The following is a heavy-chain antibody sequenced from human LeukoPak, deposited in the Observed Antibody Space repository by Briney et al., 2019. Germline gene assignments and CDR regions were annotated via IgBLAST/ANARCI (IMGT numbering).Heavy chain of an antibody. CDR1: GFTFSSYG. V-gene: IGHV3-30*03. D-gene: IGHD3-16*01. J-gene: IGHJ5*02. CDR3: ARVPFDSANWFDP. CDR2: ISYDGSNK. Sequence: GGSLRLSCAASGFTFSSYGMHWVRQAPGKGLEWVAVISYDGSNKYYADPVKGRFTISRDNSKNTLYLQMNSLRAEDTAVYYCARVPFDSANWFDPWGQGTLVTVSS.